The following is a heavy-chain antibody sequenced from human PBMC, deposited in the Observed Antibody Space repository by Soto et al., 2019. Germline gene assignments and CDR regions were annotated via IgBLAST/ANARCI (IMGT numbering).Heavy chain of an antibody. D-gene: IGHD2-15*01. CDR2: IIPIFGTA. J-gene: IGHJ6*02. CDR3: ARAPVVVVAATPPGGMDV. Sequence: ASVKVSCKVSGGTFSSYAISWVRQAPGQGLEWMGGIIPIFGTANYAQKFQGRVTITADESTSTAYMELSSLRSEDTAVYYCARAPVVVVAATPPGGMDVWGQGTTVTV. CDR1: GGTFSSYA. V-gene: IGHV1-69*13.